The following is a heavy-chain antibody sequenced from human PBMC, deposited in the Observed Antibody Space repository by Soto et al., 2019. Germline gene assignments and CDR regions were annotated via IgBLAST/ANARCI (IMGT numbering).Heavy chain of an antibody. J-gene: IGHJ6*02. Sequence: ASVKVSCKASGYTFTDHYIHWVRQAPGQGLEWMGIINPSTDTTSYAQKFQGRVTMTMDTSTSTDYMDLSRLSSDDTAVSYCACCKERLLRCGMHFWVQGTLVTVSS. D-gene: IGHD3-22*01. CDR1: GYTFTDHY. CDR2: INPSTDTT. V-gene: IGHV1-46*01. CDR3: ACCKERLLRCGMHF.